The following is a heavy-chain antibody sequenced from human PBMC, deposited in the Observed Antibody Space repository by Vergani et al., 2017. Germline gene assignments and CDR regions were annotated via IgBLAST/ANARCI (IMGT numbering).Heavy chain of an antibody. CDR1: GYTFTSYD. V-gene: IGHV1-8*01. CDR3: ARDHPHSDMITFGGVIVKGWFDP. J-gene: IGHJ5*02. CDR2: MNPNSGNT. Sequence: QVQLVQSGAEVKKPGASVKVSCKASGYTFTSYDINWVRQATGQGLEWMGWMNPNSGNTGYAQKFQGRVTMTRNTSISTAYMELRSLRSDDTAVYYCARDHPHSDMITFGGVIVKGWFDPWGQGTLVTVSS. D-gene: IGHD3-16*02.